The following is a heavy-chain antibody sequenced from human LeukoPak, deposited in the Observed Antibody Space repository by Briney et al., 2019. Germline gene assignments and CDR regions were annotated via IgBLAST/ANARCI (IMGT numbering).Heavy chain of an antibody. Sequence: GGSLRLSCSASGFTFSSNAMHWVRQAPGKGLEYVSAITSSGGSTYYADSVKGRFTISRDNAKNTLYLQMSSLRAEDTAVYYCARWQIVVAHYYYYGMDVWGQGTTVTVSS. D-gene: IGHD3-22*01. V-gene: IGHV3-64D*09. CDR3: ARWQIVVAHYYYYGMDV. CDR1: GFTFSSNA. CDR2: ITSSGGST. J-gene: IGHJ6*02.